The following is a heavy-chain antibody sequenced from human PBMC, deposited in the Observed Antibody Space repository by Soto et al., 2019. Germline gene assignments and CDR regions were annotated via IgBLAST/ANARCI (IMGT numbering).Heavy chain of an antibody. CDR3: ARTSAAGKYYYGMDG. D-gene: IGHD6-13*01. Sequence: GESLKISCKGSGYSFTSYWIGWVRQMPGKGLEWMGIIYPGDSDTRYSPSFQGQVTISADKSISTAYLQWSSLKASDTAMYYCARTSAAGKYYYGMDGWGQGTTDTLSS. CDR2: IYPGDSDT. V-gene: IGHV5-51*01. J-gene: IGHJ6*02. CDR1: GYSFTSYW.